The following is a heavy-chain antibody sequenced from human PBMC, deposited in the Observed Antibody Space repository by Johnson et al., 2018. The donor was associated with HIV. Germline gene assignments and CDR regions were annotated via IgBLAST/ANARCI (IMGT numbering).Heavy chain of an antibody. CDR3: ARVRGYSYGAHAFDI. CDR1: RFTFSSYG. Sequence: QVQLVESGGGVVQPGGSLRLSCAASRFTFSSYGMHWVRQAPGKGLEWVAFIRYDGSNEYYADSVKGRFAISRDNSKNTLYLQMNSLRAEDTAVYYCARVRGYSYGAHAFDIWGQGTMVTVSS. D-gene: IGHD5-18*01. V-gene: IGHV3-30*02. CDR2: IRYDGSNE. J-gene: IGHJ3*02.